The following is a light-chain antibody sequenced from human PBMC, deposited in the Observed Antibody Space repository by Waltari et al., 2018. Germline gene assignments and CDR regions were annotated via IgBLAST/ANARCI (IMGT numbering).Light chain of an antibody. CDR3: QQHYSSPPT. Sequence: DIVMTQSPDSMPESRGEGATSNCKAGQSVLDNSNNKNHLAWYQQKPGQPPKLLIYWASTRESGVPDRFSGSRSGTDFTLTITSLQADDVAVYYCQQHYSSPPTFGQGTKVEIK. J-gene: IGKJ1*01. V-gene: IGKV4-1*01. CDR1: QSVLDNSNNKNH. CDR2: WAS.